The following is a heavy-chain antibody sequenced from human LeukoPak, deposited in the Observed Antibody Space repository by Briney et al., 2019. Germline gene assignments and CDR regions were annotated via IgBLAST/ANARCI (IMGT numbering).Heavy chain of an antibody. CDR2: ISAYNGNT. Sequence: ASVKVSCKASGYTFTSYGISWVRQAPGQGLEWMGWISAYNGNTNYAQKLQGRVTMTTDTSTSTAYMELRSLRSDDTAVYYRARGSGRLGYYDSSGLGAFDIWGQGTMVTVSP. CDR1: GYTFTSYG. J-gene: IGHJ3*02. V-gene: IGHV1-18*01. D-gene: IGHD3-22*01. CDR3: ARGSGRLGYYDSSGLGAFDI.